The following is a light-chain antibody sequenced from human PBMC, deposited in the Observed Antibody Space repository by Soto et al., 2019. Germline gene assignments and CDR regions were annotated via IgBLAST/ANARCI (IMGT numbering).Light chain of an antibody. V-gene: IGLV2-14*01. Sequence: QSALTQPASVSGSPGQSITISCTGTSSDVGGYNYVSWYQQHPGKAPKLMIYDVSNRPSGVSNRFSGSKSGNTASLTISWLQAEDEADYYCSSYTSSSTRSVVFGGGTKLTVL. CDR2: DVS. CDR1: SSDVGGYNY. CDR3: SSYTSSSTRSVV. J-gene: IGLJ2*01.